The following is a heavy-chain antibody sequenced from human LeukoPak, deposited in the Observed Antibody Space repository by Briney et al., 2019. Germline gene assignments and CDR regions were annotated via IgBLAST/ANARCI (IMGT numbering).Heavy chain of an antibody. V-gene: IGHV3-33*01. CDR3: ARIAAAGTDFDY. CDR2: IWYDGSNK. CDR1: GFTFSSHD. Sequence: PGGSLRLSCAASGFTFSSHDMHWVRQAPGKGLEWVAVIWYDGSNKYYADSVKGRFTISRDNSKNTLYLQMNSLRAEDTAVYYCARIAAAGTDFDYWGQGTLVTVSS. D-gene: IGHD6-13*01. J-gene: IGHJ4*02.